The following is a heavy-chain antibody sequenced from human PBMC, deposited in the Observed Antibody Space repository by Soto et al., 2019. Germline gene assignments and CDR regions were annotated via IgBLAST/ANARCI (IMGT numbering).Heavy chain of an antibody. CDR3: ARARYCSSTSCYGYYFDY. CDR2: INPSGGST. Sequence: QVQLVQSGAEVKKPGASVKVSCKASGYTFTSYYMHWVRQAPGQGLEWMGIINPSGGSTSYAQKFPGRVTMTRDTSTSTVYMELSSLRSEDTAVYYCARARYCSSTSCYGYYFDYWGQGTLVTVSS. J-gene: IGHJ4*02. D-gene: IGHD2-2*01. V-gene: IGHV1-46*01. CDR1: GYTFTSYY.